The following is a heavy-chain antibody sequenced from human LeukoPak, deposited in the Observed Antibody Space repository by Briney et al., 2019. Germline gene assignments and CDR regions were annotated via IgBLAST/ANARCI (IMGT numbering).Heavy chain of an antibody. J-gene: IGHJ6*03. D-gene: IGHD6-25*01. CDR3: AKDPSGSYYYYYMDV. CDR1: GFTVISYA. V-gene: IGHV3-23*01. CDR2: ISGSGGST. Sequence: GGSLRLSCADSGFTVISYAMSWLRQAPGRGLEWVSAISGSGGSTYYADSVKGRFTISRDNSKNTLYLQMNSLRAEDTAVYYCAKDPSGSYYYYYMDVWGKGITVTVSS.